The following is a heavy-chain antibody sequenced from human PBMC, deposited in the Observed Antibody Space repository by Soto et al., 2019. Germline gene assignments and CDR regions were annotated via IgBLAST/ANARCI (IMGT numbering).Heavy chain of an antibody. CDR2: IIPIFGTA. CDR1: GGTFSSYA. J-gene: IGHJ5*02. CDR3: ARVLDIVLVPAVPHSAFDP. D-gene: IGHD2-2*03. Sequence: ASVKVSCKASGGTFSSYAISWVRQAPGQGLEWMGGIIPIFGTANYAQKFQGRVTITADESTSTAYMELSSLRSEDTAVYYCARVLDIVLVPAVPHSAFDPWGQGTLVTVSS. V-gene: IGHV1-69*13.